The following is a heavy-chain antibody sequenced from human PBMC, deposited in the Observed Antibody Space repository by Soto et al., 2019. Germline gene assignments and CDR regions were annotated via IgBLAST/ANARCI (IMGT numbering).Heavy chain of an antibody. CDR1: GFAFSTYG. CDR3: AKDRRYFDWLASLGY. V-gene: IGHV3-30*18. Sequence: QVQLVESGGGVVEPGTSLRLSCADSGFAFSTYGMHWVRQAPGKGLEWVAVISYDGIQKYYADSVKGRFTISRDNSKNTLYLQMNSLRPEDTAVYYCAKDRRYFDWLASLGYWGQGTLVTVSS. CDR2: ISYDGIQK. D-gene: IGHD3-9*01. J-gene: IGHJ4*02.